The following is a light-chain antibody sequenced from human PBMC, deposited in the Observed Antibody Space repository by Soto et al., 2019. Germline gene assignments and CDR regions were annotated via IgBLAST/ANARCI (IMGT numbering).Light chain of an antibody. Sequence: EIVLTQSPGTLSLSPGDRATLSCRASQSVSSSYLAWYQQKPGQAPRLLIYDASSRATGIPDKFSGSVSGTDFTLTISRLEPEDFAVYYCQQYGGSPRTFGQGTKVEI. J-gene: IGKJ1*01. V-gene: IGKV3-20*01. CDR2: DAS. CDR3: QQYGGSPRT. CDR1: QSVSSSY.